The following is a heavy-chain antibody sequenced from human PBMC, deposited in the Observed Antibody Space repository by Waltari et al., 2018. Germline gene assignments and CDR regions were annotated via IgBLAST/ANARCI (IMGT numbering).Heavy chain of an antibody. CDR3: AIVIQWWFPGNMNV. CDR1: GFTFANSA. D-gene: IGHD2-15*01. CDR2: IRKSDGAT. J-gene: IGHJ6*02. Sequence: EVQLVESGGGLVQPGGSLRLSCAASGFTFANSAMSWVRQAPGKGLEWLSTIRKSDGATYSTGTVKGRFTISRDNSQNMLYLQMNSLRDEDTAVYYCAIVIQWWFPGNMNVWGQGTTVTVSS. V-gene: IGHV3-23*04.